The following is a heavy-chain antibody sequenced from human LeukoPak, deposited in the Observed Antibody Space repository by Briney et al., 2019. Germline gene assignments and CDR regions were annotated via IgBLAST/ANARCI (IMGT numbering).Heavy chain of an antibody. Sequence: SETLSLTCAVCGGSFSGYYWSWIRQPPGKGLEWIGEINHSGSTNYNPSLKSRVTISVDTSKNQFSLKLSSVTAADTAVYYCARRPPLRFFNWFDPWGQGTLVTVSS. J-gene: IGHJ5*02. V-gene: IGHV4-34*01. D-gene: IGHD3-3*01. CDR2: INHSGST. CDR1: GGSFSGYY. CDR3: ARRPPLRFFNWFDP.